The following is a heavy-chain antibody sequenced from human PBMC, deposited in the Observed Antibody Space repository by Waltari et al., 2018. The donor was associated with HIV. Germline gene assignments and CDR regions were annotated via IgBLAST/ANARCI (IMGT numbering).Heavy chain of an antibody. D-gene: IGHD6-19*01. Sequence: QVQLHQWGAGLLKPSETLSLTCAVYHASFNNYFWNWLRQSPGKGLEWIAEIRHGRGTNYNPSLKSRVTLSIDMSKTQFSLNRTSVTAADTAVYYWARGSLRGTTVAGTNFGHWGQGNLVTVSS. J-gene: IGHJ4*02. CDR2: IRHGRGT. CDR3: ARGSLRGTTVAGTNFGH. CDR1: HASFNNYF. V-gene: IGHV4-34*01.